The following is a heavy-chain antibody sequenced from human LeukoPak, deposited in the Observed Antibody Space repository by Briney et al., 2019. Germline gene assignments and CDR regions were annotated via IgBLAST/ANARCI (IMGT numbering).Heavy chain of an antibody. Sequence: GGSLRLSCAASGFTFSGSWMHWVRQAPGKGLVWVSRINQVGSFTSYADSVRGRFTISRDNSKNTLYLQMNSLRAEDTAVYYCAKAPANYVPIYYFDYWGQGTLVTVSS. J-gene: IGHJ4*02. V-gene: IGHV3-74*01. CDR3: AKAPANYVPIYYFDY. CDR1: GFTFSGSW. D-gene: IGHD3-16*01. CDR2: INQVGSFT.